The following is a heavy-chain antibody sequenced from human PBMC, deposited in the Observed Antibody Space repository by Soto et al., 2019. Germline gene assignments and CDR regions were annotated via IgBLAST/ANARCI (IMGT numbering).Heavy chain of an antibody. Sequence: QVQLMQSGAEVKKPGASVKVSCKASGDTFTDYYIHWVRQAPGQGLEWMGTVNPSGGHTTYAQHCLGRVTMTRDTATSTLDMERTSRTSDDTAVYYCAGGGHVVVVTAALDYWGQGTLVTVSS. CDR2: VNPSGGHT. CDR3: AGGGHVVVVTAALDY. V-gene: IGHV1-46*01. CDR1: GDTFTDYY. J-gene: IGHJ4*02. D-gene: IGHD2-21*02.